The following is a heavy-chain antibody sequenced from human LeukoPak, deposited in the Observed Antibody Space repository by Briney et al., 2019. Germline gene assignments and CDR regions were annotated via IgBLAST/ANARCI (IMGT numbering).Heavy chain of an antibody. J-gene: IGHJ4*02. D-gene: IGHD2-21*01. CDR2: ISSSSSTI. V-gene: IGHV3-48*01. CDR3: AREVSFVGPDY. Sequence: PGGSLRLSCAASGFTFSSYSMNWVRQAPGKGLEWVSYISSSSSTIYYADSVKGRFTISRDNAKNSLYLQMNSLRAEDTAVYYCAREVSFVGPDYWGQGTLVTVSS. CDR1: GFTFSSYS.